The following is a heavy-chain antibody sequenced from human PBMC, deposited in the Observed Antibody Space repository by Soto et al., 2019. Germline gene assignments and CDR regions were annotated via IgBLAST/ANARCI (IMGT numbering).Heavy chain of an antibody. CDR2: ISKSDYT. CDR1: GFAFSNYG. CDR3: AREDSIVIPAVSDF. Sequence: GGSLRLSCTVSGFAFSNYGINWVRQAPGKGLEWVSSISKSDYTYYSDSVKGRFTISRDNAKNSVSLQMNTLRVEDTAVYYCAREDSIVIPAVSDFWGQGTLVTVA. D-gene: IGHD2-2*01. J-gene: IGHJ4*02. V-gene: IGHV3-21*01.